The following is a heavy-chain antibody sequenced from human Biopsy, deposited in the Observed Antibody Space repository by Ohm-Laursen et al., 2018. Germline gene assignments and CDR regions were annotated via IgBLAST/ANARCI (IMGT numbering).Heavy chain of an antibody. Sequence: TLSLTCAVSGVSITAYYWSWIRQPPGKGLECIGYIHHSGSTNYNPSLKSRLTISVDTSKNKFSLKLSSVTAADTAVYYCARMDCSGGSCHYYSYGMDVWGQGATVTVSS. V-gene: IGHV4-4*09. J-gene: IGHJ6*02. D-gene: IGHD2-15*01. CDR3: ARMDCSGGSCHYYSYGMDV. CDR2: IHHSGST. CDR1: GVSITAYY.